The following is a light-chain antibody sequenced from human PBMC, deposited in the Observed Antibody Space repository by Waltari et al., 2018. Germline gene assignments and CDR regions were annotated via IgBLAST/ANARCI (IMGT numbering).Light chain of an antibody. CDR1: SGTIASNY. CDR3: QSYDSSNQGV. Sequence: NFMLTQPHSVSESPGKTVTLSCTRSSGTIASNYVPWYQHIPGSAPTTVIYEHNERPSGVPDRFSGSIDSSSNSASLTISGLKTEDEADYFCQSYDSSNQGVFGGGTKLTVL. J-gene: IGLJ3*02. CDR2: EHN. V-gene: IGLV6-57*04.